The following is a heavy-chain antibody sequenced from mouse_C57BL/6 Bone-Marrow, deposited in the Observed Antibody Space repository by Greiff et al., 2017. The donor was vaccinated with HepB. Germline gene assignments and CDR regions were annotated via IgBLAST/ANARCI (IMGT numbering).Heavy chain of an antibody. CDR3: ARWYGNYLAWFAY. D-gene: IGHD2-10*02. CDR1: GYTFTDYN. Sequence: EVQLQQSGPELVKPGASVKIPCKASGYTFTDYNMDWVKQSHGKSLEWIGDINPNNGGTIYNQKFKGKATLTVDKSSSTAYMELRSLTSEDTAVYYCARWYGNYLAWFAYWGQGTLVTVSA. V-gene: IGHV1-18*01. J-gene: IGHJ3*01. CDR2: INPNNGGT.